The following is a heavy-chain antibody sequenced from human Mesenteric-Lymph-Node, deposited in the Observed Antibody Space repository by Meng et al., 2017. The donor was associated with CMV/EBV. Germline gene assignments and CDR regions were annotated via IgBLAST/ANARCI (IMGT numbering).Heavy chain of an antibody. CDR3: ARDRGSSLYYFDY. CDR2: INSDGSST. CDR1: GFTFSSYW. J-gene: IGHJ4*02. Sequence: GGSLRLSCAASGFTFSSYWMHWVRQAPGKGLVWVSRINSDGSSTSYADSVKGRFTISRDNAKNTLHLQMNSLRAEDTAVYYCARDRGSSLYYFDYWGQGTLVTVSS. V-gene: IGHV3-74*01. D-gene: IGHD6-13*01.